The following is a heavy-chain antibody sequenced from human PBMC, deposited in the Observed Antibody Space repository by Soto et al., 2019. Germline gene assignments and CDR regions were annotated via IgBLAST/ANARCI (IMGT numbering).Heavy chain of an antibody. CDR1: GYSFTDYH. Sequence: QVQLVQSGAEVKKPGASVKVSCKASGYSFTDYHIHWVRQAPGQGLEWLGRINPKSGGTSTAQKFQGWVTMTTDTSISTASMELTRLTSDDTAIYYCARETHFIDYWGQGTLVSVSA. V-gene: IGHV1-2*04. CDR3: ARETHFIDY. J-gene: IGHJ4*02. CDR2: INPKSGGT.